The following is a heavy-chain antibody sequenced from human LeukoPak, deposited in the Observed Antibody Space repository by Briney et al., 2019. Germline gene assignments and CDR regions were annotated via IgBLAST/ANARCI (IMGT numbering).Heavy chain of an antibody. Sequence: GGSLRLSCAASGFAFSSYWMSWVRQAPGKGLEWVANIKQDGSEKYYVDSVKGRFTISRDNAKNSLYLQMNSLRAEDTAVYYCARPISGWPGIDAFDIWGQGTMVTVSS. CDR3: ARPISGWPGIDAFDI. J-gene: IGHJ3*02. D-gene: IGHD6-19*01. CDR1: GFAFSSYW. CDR2: IKQDGSEK. V-gene: IGHV3-7*01.